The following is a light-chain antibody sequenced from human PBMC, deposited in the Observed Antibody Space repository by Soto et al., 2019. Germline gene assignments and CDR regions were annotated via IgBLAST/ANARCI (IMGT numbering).Light chain of an antibody. CDR3: QQYNNWPRT. V-gene: IGKV3-15*01. CDR2: GAS. Sequence: EIVLTQSPGTLSLSPGERATLSCRASQSVSSSYLAWYQQKPGQAPRLLIYGASTRATGIPDGFSGSGSGTEFTLTISSLQTEDFAVYYCQQYNNWPRTFGQGTKV. CDR1: QSVSSSY. J-gene: IGKJ1*01.